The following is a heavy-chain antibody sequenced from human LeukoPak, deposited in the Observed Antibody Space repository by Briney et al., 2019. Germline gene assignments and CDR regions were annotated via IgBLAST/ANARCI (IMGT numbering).Heavy chain of an antibody. CDR3: TRADESGSPEAADY. J-gene: IGHJ4*02. V-gene: IGHV4-39*07. CDR2: IHYSGTT. CDR1: GGSISDTSYY. Sequence: PSETLSLTCTVSGGSISDTSYYWGWICQPPGKGLEWIGSIHYSGTTYYNPSLKSRVTISVDTSKTQCSPKLSSVTAADTAVYYCTRADESGSPEAADYWGQGTLVTVSS. D-gene: IGHD1-26*01.